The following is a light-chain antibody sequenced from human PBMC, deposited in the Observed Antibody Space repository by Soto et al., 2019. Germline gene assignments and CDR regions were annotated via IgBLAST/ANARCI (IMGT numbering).Light chain of an antibody. CDR1: QSVSSN. CDR2: GIS. CDR3: QQYGSSGT. J-gene: IGKJ1*01. Sequence: EIVMTQSPATLSVSPGERATLSCRASQSVSSNLAWYQQKPGQAPRLLIYGISSRANGIPDRFSGSGSGTDFTLTISRLEPEDFAVYYCQQYGSSGTFGQGTKVDIK. V-gene: IGKV3-20*01.